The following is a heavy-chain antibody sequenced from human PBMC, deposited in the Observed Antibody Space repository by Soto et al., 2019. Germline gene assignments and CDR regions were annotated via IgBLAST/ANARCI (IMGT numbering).Heavy chain of an antibody. D-gene: IGHD6-19*01. Sequence: SETLSLTCAVYGGSFSDYYWNWIRQPPGKGLEWIGEINHSGSTNYNPSLKSRVTISVDTSKNQFSLKLSSVTAADTAVYYCARGIEGWYQGRYYYGMDVWGQGTTVTVSS. CDR3: ARGIEGWYQGRYYYGMDV. V-gene: IGHV4-34*01. CDR1: GGSFSDYY. CDR2: INHSGST. J-gene: IGHJ6*02.